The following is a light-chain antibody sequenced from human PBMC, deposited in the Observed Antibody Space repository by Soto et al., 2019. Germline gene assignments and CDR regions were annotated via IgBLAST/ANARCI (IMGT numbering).Light chain of an antibody. CDR3: SSYGGSKNVL. Sequence: QSVLTQPPSASGSPGQSVTISCTGTSSDVGGYKYVSWYQQHPGKAPKLIIYEVSGRPSGVPDRFSGSKSGNTASLTVSGLQAEDEADYYCSSYGGSKNVLFGGGTKVTVL. V-gene: IGLV2-8*01. CDR1: SSDVGGYKY. CDR2: EVS. J-gene: IGLJ2*01.